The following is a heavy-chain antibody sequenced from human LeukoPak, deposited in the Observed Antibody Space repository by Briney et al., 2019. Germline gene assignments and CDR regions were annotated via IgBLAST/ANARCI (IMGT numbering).Heavy chain of an antibody. V-gene: IGHV3-7*01. CDR2: IKQDGSEK. J-gene: IGHJ4*02. CDR1: GFTFSSYA. Sequence: GGSLRLSCAASGFTFSSYAMSWVRQAPGKGLEWVANIKQDGSEKYYVDSVKGRFTISRDNAKNSLYLQMNSLRAEDTAVYYCARVRGYDYYFDYWGQGTLVTVSS. CDR3: ARVRGYDYYFDY. D-gene: IGHD5-12*01.